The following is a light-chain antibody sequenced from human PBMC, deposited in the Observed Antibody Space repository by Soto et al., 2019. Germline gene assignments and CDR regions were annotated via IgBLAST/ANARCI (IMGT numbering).Light chain of an antibody. Sequence: QAVVTQSPSASASLGASVKLTCTLSSGHSSYAIAWHQQQPEKGPRYLMKLNSDGSHSKGDGIPDRFSGSSSGAERYLTISSLQSEDEADYYCKTWGTGIQVFGTGTKLTVL. CDR2: LNSDGSH. CDR3: KTWGTGIQV. CDR1: SGHSSYA. J-gene: IGLJ1*01. V-gene: IGLV4-69*01.